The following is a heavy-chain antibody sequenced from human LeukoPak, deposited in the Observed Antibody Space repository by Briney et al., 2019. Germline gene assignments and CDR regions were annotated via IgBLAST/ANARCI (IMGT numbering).Heavy chain of an antibody. D-gene: IGHD2-15*01. CDR2: ISSSGSTI. Sequence: GGSLRLSCAASGFTFSDYYMSWIRQAPGKGLEWVSYISSSGSTIYYADSVKGRFTISRDNSRNTLYLQMNSLRAEDTAVYYCARDRPYCTGGSCYYFDYWGQGTLVTVSS. J-gene: IGHJ4*02. CDR3: ARDRPYCTGGSCYYFDY. V-gene: IGHV3-11*04. CDR1: GFTFSDYY.